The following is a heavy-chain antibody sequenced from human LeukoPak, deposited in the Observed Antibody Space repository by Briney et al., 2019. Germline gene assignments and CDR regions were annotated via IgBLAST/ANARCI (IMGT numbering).Heavy chain of an antibody. J-gene: IGHJ4*02. CDR2: IFYSGST. V-gene: IGHV4-34*12. D-gene: IGHD3-22*01. CDR1: GASLRGSY. CDR3: ARHVYYYDRSDYYHYFDN. Sequence: SETLSLTCAVQGASLRGSYWSWIRQPPGKGLEWIGSIFYSGSTYYNPSLKSRLTISVDTSKNQFSLKLSSVTAADTAVYYCARHVYYYDRSDYYHYFDNWGQGTLVIVSS.